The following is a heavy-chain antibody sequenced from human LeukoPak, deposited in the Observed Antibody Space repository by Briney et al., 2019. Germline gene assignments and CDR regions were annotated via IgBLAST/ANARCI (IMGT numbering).Heavy chain of an antibody. V-gene: IGHV3-23*01. CDR1: GFTFSSYA. CDR2: ISGSGGST. CDR3: AKVVSVYYYYYMDV. Sequence: PGGSLRLSCAASGFTFSSYAMSWVRQAPGKGLEWVSAISGSGGSTYYADSVKGRSTISRDNSKNTLYLQMNSLRAEDTAVYYCAKVVSVYYYYYMDVWGKGTTVTVSS. J-gene: IGHJ6*03.